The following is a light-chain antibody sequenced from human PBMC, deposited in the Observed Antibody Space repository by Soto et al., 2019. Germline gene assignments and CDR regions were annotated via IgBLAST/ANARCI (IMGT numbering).Light chain of an antibody. CDR3: QQYNTYPT. CDR1: QTISSW. J-gene: IGKJ1*01. CDR2: KAS. V-gene: IGKV1-5*03. Sequence: IHMTQSPSTLSGSVGYRVTITCRASQTISSWLAWYQQKPGKAPKLLIYKASSLESGVPSRFSGIGSGTEFTLTISSLKPDDFATYYCQQYNTYPTFGQGTKVDIK.